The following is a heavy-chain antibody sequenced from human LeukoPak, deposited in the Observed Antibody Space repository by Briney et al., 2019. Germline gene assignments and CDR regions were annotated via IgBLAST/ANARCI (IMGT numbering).Heavy chain of an antibody. Sequence: PGGSLRLSCAASGFTFSSYKMIWVRQAPGKGLEWVALIWSDDRNKYYADSVKGQFTISRDNSKNTLYLQMNSLRAEDTAVYYCARDYGGDAGLDSWGQGTLVTVSS. J-gene: IGHJ4*02. V-gene: IGHV3-33*08. CDR2: IWSDDRNK. CDR3: ARDYGGDAGLDS. CDR1: GFTFSSYK. D-gene: IGHD4-23*01.